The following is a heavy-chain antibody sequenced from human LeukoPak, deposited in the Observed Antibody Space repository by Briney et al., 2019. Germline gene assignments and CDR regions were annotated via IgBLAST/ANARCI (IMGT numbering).Heavy chain of an antibody. CDR1: GGSISSSSYY. CDR3: ARDLVGRMVRGVV. CDR2: IYYSGST. V-gene: IGHV4-39*07. Sequence: SETLSPTCTVSGGSISSSSYYWGWIRQPPGKGLEWFGTIYYSGSTYYNPSLKSRVTISVDTSKNQFSLKLSSVTAADTAVYYCARDLVGRMVRGVVWSQGTLVTVSS. D-gene: IGHD3-10*01. J-gene: IGHJ4*02.